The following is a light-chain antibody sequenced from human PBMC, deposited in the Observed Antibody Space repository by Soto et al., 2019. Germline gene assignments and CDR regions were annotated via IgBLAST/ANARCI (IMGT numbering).Light chain of an antibody. CDR1: QSISSY. Sequence: DIQMTQSPSSLSASVGDRVTITCRASQSISSYLYWYQQKPGKAPKLLIYAASSLQSGVPSRFSGSGSGTDFTLTISNRQPEDSEIYYCQERKTFGQGTKVEIK. J-gene: IGKJ1*01. CDR2: AAS. V-gene: IGKV1-39*01. CDR3: QERKT.